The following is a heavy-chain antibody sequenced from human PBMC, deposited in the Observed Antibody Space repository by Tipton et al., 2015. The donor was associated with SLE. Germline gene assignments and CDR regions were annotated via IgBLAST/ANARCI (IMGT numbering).Heavy chain of an antibody. CDR2: INRDGSSP. CDR1: GFSFSSYW. J-gene: IGHJ4*02. V-gene: IGHV3-74*03. Sequence: SLRLSCAASGFSFSSYWMHWVRQGPGKGLVWVALINRDGSSPTYADSVKGRFTISRDNARNTLLLQMNSLTADDTAMYYCVSGTNGGVDYWGQGALVTVSS. D-gene: IGHD3-16*01. CDR3: VSGTNGGVDY.